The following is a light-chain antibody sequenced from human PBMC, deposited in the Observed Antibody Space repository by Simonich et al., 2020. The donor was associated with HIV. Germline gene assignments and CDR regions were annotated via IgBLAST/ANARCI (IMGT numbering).Light chain of an antibody. CDR1: QNVLYSFNNKNY. J-gene: IGKJ1*01. V-gene: IGKV4-1*01. CDR2: WAS. CDR3: QQYYITPHT. Sequence: DIVMTQSPDSLAVSLGERATINCKSSQNVLYSFNNKNYLAWDQQKPGQPPNLLIYWASTRESGGPDRLRGSGSGTHFSLNISSLQAEDAAVYYCQQYYITPHTFGQGTKVEIK.